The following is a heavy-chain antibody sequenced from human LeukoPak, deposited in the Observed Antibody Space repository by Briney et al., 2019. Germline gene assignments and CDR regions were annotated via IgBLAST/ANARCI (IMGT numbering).Heavy chain of an antibody. CDR3: AKGRDYHPCDY. CDR2: ISGSGGST. J-gene: IGHJ4*02. Sequence: GGSLRLSCAASGFTFSSDAMSWVRQAPGEGLEWVSAISGSGGSTYYADSVKGRFTISRDNSKNTLYLQMNSLRAEDTAVYYCAKGRDYHPCDYWGQATLVTVSS. CDR1: GFTFSSDA. V-gene: IGHV3-23*01. D-gene: IGHD3-16*01.